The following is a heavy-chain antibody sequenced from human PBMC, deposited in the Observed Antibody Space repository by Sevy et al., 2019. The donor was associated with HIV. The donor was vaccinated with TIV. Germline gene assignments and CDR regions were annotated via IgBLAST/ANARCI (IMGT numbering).Heavy chain of an antibody. CDR3: AREDIRVAGIGYYFHS. Sequence: GWSLRLSCAASGFSISGYGMHWVRQAPGKGLEWVAVIWYDGTNREYADSVKGRFTISRDNSKNTLYLQMNSLRVEDTAVYYCAREDIRVAGIGYYFHSWGQGTLVTVSS. D-gene: IGHD6-19*01. CDR1: GFSISGYG. CDR2: IWYDGTNR. V-gene: IGHV3-33*01. J-gene: IGHJ4*02.